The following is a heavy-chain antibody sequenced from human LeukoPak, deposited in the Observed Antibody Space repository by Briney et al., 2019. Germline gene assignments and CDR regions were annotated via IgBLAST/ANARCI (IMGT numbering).Heavy chain of an antibody. J-gene: IGHJ5*02. Sequence: SETLSLTCTVSGGSISSSSYFWGWIRQFPGKGLEWFGSINYSGYTYHNPSLKSRVTTSVDTSKNQFSLKLSSVTAADTAVYYCARHAKGITMVRGVKVNWFDPWGQGTLVTVSS. CDR3: ARHAKGITMVRGVKVNWFDP. D-gene: IGHD3-10*01. V-gene: IGHV4-39*01. CDR1: GGSISSSSYF. CDR2: INYSGYT.